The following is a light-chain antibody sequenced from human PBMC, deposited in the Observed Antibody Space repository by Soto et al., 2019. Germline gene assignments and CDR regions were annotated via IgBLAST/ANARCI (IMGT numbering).Light chain of an antibody. CDR3: QQSYNMPYT. J-gene: IGKJ2*01. V-gene: IGKV1-39*01. CDR2: AAN. Sequence: DIQMTQSPSSLSASVGDIVTINCRASETINGYLNWYQQKLGRAPKVLIYAANTLQSGVPSRFSGSGSGTDFTLTISSLQPEDFATYFCQQSYNMPYTFGPGTKLEI. CDR1: ETINGY.